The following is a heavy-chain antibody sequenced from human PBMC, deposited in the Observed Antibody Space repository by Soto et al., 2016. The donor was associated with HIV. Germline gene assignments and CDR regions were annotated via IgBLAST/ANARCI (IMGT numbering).Heavy chain of an antibody. CDR2: IKSNTDGGTT. Sequence: EVQLVESGGGLVQPGGSLRLSCAASGFSFSNAWMSWVRQAPGKGLEWVGRIKSNTDGGTTDYAAPVKGRFTISRDDSKNTLYVQMNSLKTEDTGVYYCTTVVAWSLFDYWGQGTLVTVSS. CDR3: TTVVAWSLFDY. CDR1: GFSFSNAW. V-gene: IGHV3-15*01. J-gene: IGHJ4*02. D-gene: IGHD5-12*01.